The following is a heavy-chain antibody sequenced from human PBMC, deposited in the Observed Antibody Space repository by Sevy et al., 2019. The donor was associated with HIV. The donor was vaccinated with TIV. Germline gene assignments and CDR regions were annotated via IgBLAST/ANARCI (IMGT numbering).Heavy chain of an antibody. CDR2: IKQDGSEK. Sequence: GGSLRLSCAASGFAFSSSWMTWVRQAPGKGLEWVANIKQDGSEKYYVDFLKVRFTISRDNAKNPLYLQMNSLRAEDTAVYYCARLCTGFIYYYYYGMDVWGQGTTVTVSS. CDR1: GFAFSSSW. V-gene: IGHV3-7*01. D-gene: IGHD2-2*01. CDR3: ARLCTGFIYYYYYGMDV. J-gene: IGHJ6*02.